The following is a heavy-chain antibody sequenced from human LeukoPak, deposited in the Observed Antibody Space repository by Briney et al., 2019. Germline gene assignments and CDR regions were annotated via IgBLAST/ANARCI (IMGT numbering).Heavy chain of an antibody. CDR3: ARERCVVGACGAFDI. CDR1: GFTFSDYN. Sequence: GGSLSLSCAASGFTFSDYNINWVRQAPGKGLEWVSSISSSRSYIYYADSVKGRFTIDRDSSKNTLYLQMNSLRAEDTAVYYCARERCVVGACGAFDIWGQGTMATVSS. V-gene: IGHV3-21*01. CDR2: ISSSRSYI. J-gene: IGHJ3*02. D-gene: IGHD1-26*01.